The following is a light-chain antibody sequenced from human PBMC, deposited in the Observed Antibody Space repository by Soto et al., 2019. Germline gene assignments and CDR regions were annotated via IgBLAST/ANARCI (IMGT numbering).Light chain of an antibody. CDR3: QQYNSYSLT. CDR1: QSISSW. Sequence: SYISEYHTDRVSITGRASQSISSWLAWYQQKPGKAPKLLIYAASSLQSGVPSRFSGSGSGTDFTLTISSLQPEDFATYYCQQYNSYSLTFGGGTKVDIK. CDR2: AAS. J-gene: IGKJ4*01. V-gene: IGKV1-12*01.